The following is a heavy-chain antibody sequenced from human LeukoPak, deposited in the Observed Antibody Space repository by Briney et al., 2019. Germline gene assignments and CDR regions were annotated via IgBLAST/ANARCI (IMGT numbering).Heavy chain of an antibody. CDR2: INHSGST. V-gene: IGHV4-34*01. J-gene: IGHJ4*02. D-gene: IGHD3-16*02. CDR3: ARGRNYDYVWGSYRSPSFDY. Sequence: FSKYGMQWIRQPPGKGLEWIGEINHSGSTNYNPSLKSRVTISVDTSKNQFSLKLSSVTAADTAVYYCARGRNYDYVWGSYRSPSFDYWGQGTLVTVSS. CDR1: FSKYG.